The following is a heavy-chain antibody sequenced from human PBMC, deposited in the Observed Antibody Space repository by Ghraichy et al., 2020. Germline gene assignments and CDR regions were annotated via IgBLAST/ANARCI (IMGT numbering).Heavy chain of an antibody. CDR3: ARDRYYDSGTYIFWFYYYGMDV. Sequence: GGSLRLSCAASGFTFSTYAVHWVRQAPGKGLEWVAVISYDGSNKYYADSVKGRFTISRDNSKNTLYLQMNGLRVEDAAVYYCARDRYYDSGTYIFWFYYYGMDVWGQGTTVTVSS. CDR2: ISYDGSNK. V-gene: IGHV3-30-3*01. D-gene: IGHD3-10*01. CDR1: GFTFSTYA. J-gene: IGHJ6*02.